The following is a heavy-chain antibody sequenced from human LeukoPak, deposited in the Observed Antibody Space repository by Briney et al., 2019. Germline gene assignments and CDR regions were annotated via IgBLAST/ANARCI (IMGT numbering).Heavy chain of an antibody. CDR3: ARDPSVAATGWGRWFDH. CDR1: GFTISRDW. J-gene: IGHJ5*02. CDR2: ISGSSGTI. D-gene: IGHD1-1*01. V-gene: IGHV3-48*02. Sequence: GGSLRLSCVASGFTISRDWMSWVRQTPGNGLEWLSYISGSSGTIYYADSVKGRFTISRDNAKNSLYLQLNSLRDEDTAVYYCARDPSVAATGWGRWFDHWGQGTLVTVSS.